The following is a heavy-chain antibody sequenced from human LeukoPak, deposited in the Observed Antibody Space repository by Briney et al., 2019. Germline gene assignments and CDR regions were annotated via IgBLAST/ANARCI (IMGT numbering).Heavy chain of an antibody. D-gene: IGHD6-19*01. V-gene: IGHV3-48*03. Sequence: GGSLRLSCAASGFTFSSYEMNWVRQAPGNGLEWVSYISNSGSTIYYADSVKGRFTISRDNAKNSLYLQMNSLRAEDTAVYYCAAPGIAVAGTKVDWFDPWGQGTLVTVSS. CDR1: GFTFSSYE. CDR3: AAPGIAVAGTKVDWFDP. J-gene: IGHJ5*02. CDR2: ISNSGSTI.